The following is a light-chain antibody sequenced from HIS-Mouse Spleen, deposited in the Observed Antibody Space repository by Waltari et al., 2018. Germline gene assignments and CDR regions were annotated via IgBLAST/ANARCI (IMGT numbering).Light chain of an antibody. V-gene: IGLV1-44*01. CDR1: SPNIGSNT. CDR3: AAWDDSLNGHYV. CDR2: SNN. Sequence: QSVLTQPPSASGTPGQRVTISCSASSPNIGSNTVNSHQPLPGTAPKLLIYSNNQRPSGVPDRFSGSKSGTSASLAISGLQSEDEADYYCAAWDDSLNGHYVFGTGTKVTVL. J-gene: IGLJ1*01.